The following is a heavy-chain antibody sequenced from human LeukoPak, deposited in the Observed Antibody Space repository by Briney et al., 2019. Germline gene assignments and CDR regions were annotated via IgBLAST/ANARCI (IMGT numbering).Heavy chain of an antibody. Sequence: ASVKVSCKASGGTFSSYAISWVRQAPGQGLEWMGGIIPIFGTANYAQKFQGRVTITADESTSTAYMELRSLRSDDTAVYYCARDLPQGRSGYYFPDYWGQGTLVTVSS. CDR2: IIPIFGTA. V-gene: IGHV1-69*13. D-gene: IGHD3-3*01. CDR1: GGTFSSYA. J-gene: IGHJ4*02. CDR3: ARDLPQGRSGYYFPDY.